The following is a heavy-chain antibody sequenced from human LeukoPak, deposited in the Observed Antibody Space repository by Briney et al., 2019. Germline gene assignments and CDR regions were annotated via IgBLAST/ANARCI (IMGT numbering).Heavy chain of an antibody. CDR2: IKADGGEK. J-gene: IGHJ6*04. D-gene: IGHD3-10*02. CDR1: GFTFSTYW. Sequence: PGGSLRLSCAVSGFTFSTYWMNWFRQTPGKGLEWVAKIKADGGEKDHVASVKGRFTISRDNAKNSLYLQMNSLRVEDTAVYYCAELGITMIGGVWGKGTTVTISS. CDR3: AELGITMIGGV. V-gene: IGHV3-7*01.